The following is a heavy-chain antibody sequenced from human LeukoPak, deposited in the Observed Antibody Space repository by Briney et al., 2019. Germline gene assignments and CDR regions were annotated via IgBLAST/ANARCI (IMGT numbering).Heavy chain of an antibody. CDR2: ISYDGSNK. D-gene: IGHD4-17*01. V-gene: IGHV3-30-3*01. Sequence: GTSLRLSCAASGFTFSTYAMHWVRQAPGMGLEWVAVISYDGSNKYYADSLKGRFTITRDNSENTVALQMSGLRAEDTAVYYCARVYKDWGGYGDLGYWGQGTLVTVSS. J-gene: IGHJ4*02. CDR1: GFTFSTYA. CDR3: ARVYKDWGGYGDLGY.